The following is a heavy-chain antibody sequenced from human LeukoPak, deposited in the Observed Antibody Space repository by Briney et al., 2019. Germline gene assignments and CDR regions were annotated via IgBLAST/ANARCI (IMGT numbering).Heavy chain of an antibody. CDR1: GFTFSSYS. CDR2: ISSSSSTI. J-gene: IGHJ3*02. Sequence: GGSLRLSCAASGFTFSSYSMNWVRQAPGKGLEWVSYISSSSSTIYYADSVKGRFTISRDNAKNSLYLQMNSLRAEDTAVYYCARDWGFIEYYYDSSGYSLDDAFDIWGQGTMVTVSS. CDR3: ARDWGFIEYYYDSSGYSLDDAFDI. V-gene: IGHV3-48*04. D-gene: IGHD3-22*01.